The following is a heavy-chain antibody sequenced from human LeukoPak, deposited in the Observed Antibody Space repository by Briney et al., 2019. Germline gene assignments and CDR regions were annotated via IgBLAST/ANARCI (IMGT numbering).Heavy chain of an antibody. D-gene: IGHD2-2*01. J-gene: IGHJ6*02. CDR2: INTNTGNP. V-gene: IGHV7-4-1*02. CDR1: GYTFTSYA. CDR3: EVVPAANGMDV. Sequence: ASVEVSCKASGYTFTSYAMNWVRQAPGQGLEWMGWINTNTGNPTCAQGFTGRFVFSLDTSVSTAYLQISSLKAEDTAVYYCEVVPAANGMDVWGQGTTVTVSS.